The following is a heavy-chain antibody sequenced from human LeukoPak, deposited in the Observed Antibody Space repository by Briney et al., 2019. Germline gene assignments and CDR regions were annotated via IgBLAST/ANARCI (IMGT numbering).Heavy chain of an antibody. CDR3: AREMGISEATDY. CDR1: GYTFTSYD. V-gene: IGHV1-8*01. J-gene: IGHJ4*02. CDR2: MNPNSGNT. Sequence: ASVKVSCKASGYTFTSYDINWVRQATGQGLEWMGWMNPNSGNTGYAQKFQGRVTMTRNTSISTAYMELSSLRSEDTAVYYCAREMGISEATDYWGQGTLFTVSP. D-gene: IGHD1-26*01.